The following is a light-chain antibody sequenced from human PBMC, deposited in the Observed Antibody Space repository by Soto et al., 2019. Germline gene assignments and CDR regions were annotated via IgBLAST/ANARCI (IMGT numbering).Light chain of an antibody. Sequence: QSALTQPASVSGSPGQSITISCTGTSSDVGGYNYVSWYQQHPGKAPQVLIYEVSNRPSGVSTRFSGSKSGNTASLTISGLQTDDEADYFCCSSAPESTYVFGTGTKVTVL. CDR1: SSDVGGYNY. CDR2: EVS. V-gene: IGLV2-14*03. J-gene: IGLJ1*01. CDR3: CSSAPESTYV.